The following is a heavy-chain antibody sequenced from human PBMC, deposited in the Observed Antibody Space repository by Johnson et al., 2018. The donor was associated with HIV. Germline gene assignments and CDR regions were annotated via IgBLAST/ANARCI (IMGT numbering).Heavy chain of an antibody. CDR3: ARGLWFRERSRLFDI. CDR1: GISFDDYG. J-gene: IGHJ3*02. D-gene: IGHD3-10*01. V-gene: IGHV3-20*04. CDR2: INWNGGST. Sequence: DVQVVESGGGVVRPGGSLRLSCAASGISFDDYGMSWVRQAPGKGLEWVSGINWNGGSTYYADSVQGRFTISRDNSKNTLYLQMNSLRAEDTAVFYCARGLWFRERSRLFDIWGQGTMVTVSS.